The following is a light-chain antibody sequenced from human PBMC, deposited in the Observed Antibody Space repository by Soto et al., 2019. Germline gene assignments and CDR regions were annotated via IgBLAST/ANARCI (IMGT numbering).Light chain of an antibody. CDR2: AAS. V-gene: IGKV1-17*01. CDR3: LQHNSYPAIT. J-gene: IGKJ5*01. CDR1: QGIRND. Sequence: DIQMTQSPSSLSASVGDRVTITCRARQGIRNDLGWYQQKPGKAPKRLIYAASSLQSEGPSRFIGSGSGTEFTLTIGRLQPEDFATYYCLQHNSYPAITFGQGKRLEIK.